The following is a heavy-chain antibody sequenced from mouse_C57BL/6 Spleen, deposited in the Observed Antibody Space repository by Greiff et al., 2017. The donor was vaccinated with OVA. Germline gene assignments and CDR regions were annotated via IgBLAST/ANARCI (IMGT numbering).Heavy chain of an antibody. V-gene: IGHV1-18*01. CDR1: GYTFTDYN. Sequence: EVKLMESGPELVKPGASVKIPCKASGYTFTDYNMDWVKQSHGKSLEWIGDINPNNGGTIYNQKFKGKATLTVDKSSSTAYMELRSLTSEDTAVYYCVSVTGTRFAYWGQGTLVTVSA. CDR3: VSVTGTRFAY. D-gene: IGHD4-1*01. CDR2: INPNNGGT. J-gene: IGHJ3*01.